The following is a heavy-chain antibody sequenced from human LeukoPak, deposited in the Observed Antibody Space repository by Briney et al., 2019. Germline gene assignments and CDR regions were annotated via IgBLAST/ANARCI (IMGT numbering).Heavy chain of an antibody. J-gene: IGHJ1*01. CDR1: GFTFSSYA. Sequence: PGGSLRLSCAASGFTFSSYAMHWVRQAPGKGLGGVAVISYDGSNKYYADSVKGRFTISRDNSKNTLYLQMNSLRAEDTAVYYCARGGYCSGGSCYRGALDAEYFQHWGQGALVTVSS. CDR3: ARGGYCSGGSCYRGALDAEYFQH. V-gene: IGHV3-30*04. CDR2: ISYDGSNK. D-gene: IGHD2-15*01.